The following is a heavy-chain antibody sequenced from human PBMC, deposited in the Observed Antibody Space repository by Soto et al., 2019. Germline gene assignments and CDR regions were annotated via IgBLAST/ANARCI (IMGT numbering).Heavy chain of an antibody. Sequence: GGSLRLSCAASGFTFSSYWMSWVRQAPGKGLEWVANIKQDGSEKYYVDSVKGRFTISRDNAKNSLYLQMNSLRAEDTAVYYCARVGPAGDYGDRGACAFDIWGQGTMVTVSS. V-gene: IGHV3-7*01. J-gene: IGHJ3*02. CDR3: ARVGPAGDYGDRGACAFDI. CDR2: IKQDGSEK. D-gene: IGHD4-17*01. CDR1: GFTFSSYW.